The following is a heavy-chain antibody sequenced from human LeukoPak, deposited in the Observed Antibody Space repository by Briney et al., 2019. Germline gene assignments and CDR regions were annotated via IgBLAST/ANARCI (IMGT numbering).Heavy chain of an antibody. Sequence: GGSLRLSCAASGFTFSTYTMNWVRQAPGKGLEWVSTVSDSSDVHYSDSVKGRFTISRDNARNSLYLQMNSLRAEDTAVYYCARGHRPIFGVVIKNAFDIWGQGTMVTVSS. CDR1: GFTFSTYT. CDR2: VSDSSDV. J-gene: IGHJ3*02. CDR3: ARGHRPIFGVVIKNAFDI. V-gene: IGHV3-21*04. D-gene: IGHD3-3*02.